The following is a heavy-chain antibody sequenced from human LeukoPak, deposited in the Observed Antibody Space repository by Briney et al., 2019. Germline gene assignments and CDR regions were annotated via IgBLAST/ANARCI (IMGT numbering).Heavy chain of an antibody. Sequence: PSETLSLTCTVSGGSISSYYWSWIRQPPGKGLEWIGYIYYSGTTNYNPSLKSRVTISVDTSKNQFSLKLSSVTAADTAVYYCARGVYVAAAQYGYWGQGTLVTVSS. V-gene: IGHV4-59*01. J-gene: IGHJ4*02. D-gene: IGHD6-13*01. CDR2: IYYSGTT. CDR3: ARGVYVAAAQYGY. CDR1: GGSISSYY.